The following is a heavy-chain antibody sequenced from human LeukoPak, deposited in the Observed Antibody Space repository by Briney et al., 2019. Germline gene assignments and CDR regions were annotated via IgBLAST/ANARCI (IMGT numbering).Heavy chain of an antibody. V-gene: IGHV1-3*01. Sequence: ASVKVSCKASGYTFTSYAMHWVRQAPGQRLEWMGWINAGNGNTKYSQKFQGRVTITRDTSASIAYMELSSLRSEDTAVYYCAISPRGWFGELFPSFHYGMDVWGKGTTVTVSS. J-gene: IGHJ6*04. CDR3: AISPRGWFGELFPSFHYGMDV. D-gene: IGHD3-10*01. CDR1: GYTFTSYA. CDR2: INAGNGNT.